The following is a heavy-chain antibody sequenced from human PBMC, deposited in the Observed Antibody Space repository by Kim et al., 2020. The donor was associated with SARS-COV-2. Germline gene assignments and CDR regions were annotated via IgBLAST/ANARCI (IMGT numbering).Heavy chain of an antibody. CDR3: AKASNWIQLRLYTGMDV. V-gene: IGHV3-9*01. J-gene: IGHJ6*02. Sequence: SVTGPFTLSRDNAKNALYLQMNSLRAEDTALYYCAKASNWIQLRLYTGMDVWGQGTTVTVSS. D-gene: IGHD5-18*01.